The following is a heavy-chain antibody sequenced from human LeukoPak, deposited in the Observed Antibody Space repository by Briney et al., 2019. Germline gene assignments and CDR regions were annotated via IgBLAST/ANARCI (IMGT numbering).Heavy chain of an antibody. D-gene: IGHD1-7*01. CDR2: ISGSGGST. V-gene: IGHV3-23*01. CDR1: GFTFSSYG. Sequence: QSGGSLRLSCAASGFTFSSYGMSWVRQAPGKGLEWVSAISGSGGSTYYADSVKGRFTISRDNSKNTLYLQMNSLRPEDTAIYYCAKIGTTFYYYYMDVWGKGTTVTVSS. J-gene: IGHJ6*03. CDR3: AKIGTTFYYYYMDV.